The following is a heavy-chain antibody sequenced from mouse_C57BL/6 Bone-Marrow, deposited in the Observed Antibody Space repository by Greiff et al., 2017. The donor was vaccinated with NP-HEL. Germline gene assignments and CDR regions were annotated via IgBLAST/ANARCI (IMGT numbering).Heavy chain of an antibody. V-gene: IGHV1-69*01. CDR2: IDPSDSYT. Sequence: QVQLQQPGAELVLPGASVKLSCKASGYTFTSYWMPWVQQRPGQGLEWIGEIDPSDSYTNYHQKFKGQSTLTVDKSSSTAYMQLSRLTSEDSGVYYCARYDGYFDYWGQGTTLTVSS. CDR1: GYTFTSYW. J-gene: IGHJ2*01. CDR3: ARYDGYFDY. D-gene: IGHD2-3*01.